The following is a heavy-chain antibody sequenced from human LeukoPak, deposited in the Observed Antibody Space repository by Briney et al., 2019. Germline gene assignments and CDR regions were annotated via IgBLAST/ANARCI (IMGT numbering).Heavy chain of an antibody. CDR1: GGSISSYY. CDR2: IYYSGST. J-gene: IGHJ4*02. D-gene: IGHD3-22*01. V-gene: IGHV4-59*12. CDR3: ARDKSAGDYDSSGYYVFDY. Sequence: PSETLSLTCTVSGGSISSYYWSWIRQPPGKGLEWIGYIYYSGSTNYNPSLKSRVTISVDTSKNQFSLKLSSVTAADTAVYYCARDKSAGDYDSSGYYVFDYWGQGTLVTVSS.